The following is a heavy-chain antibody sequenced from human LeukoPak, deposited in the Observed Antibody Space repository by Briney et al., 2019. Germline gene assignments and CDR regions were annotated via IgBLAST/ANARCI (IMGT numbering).Heavy chain of an antibody. V-gene: IGHV3-48*03. CDR3: ATVDGPSVTTMFFDN. Sequence: GGSLSLSCAGSGFIFSNWGKFWVRQPQGRGLEWASYISPTGDTIHYADSVKGRFTVSRDHAKNSLSLHMHSLRADDTAVYYFATVDGPSVTTMFFDNWGQETLVTVSS. J-gene: IGHJ4*02. D-gene: IGHD4-17*01. CDR1: GFIFSNWG. CDR2: ISPTGDTI.